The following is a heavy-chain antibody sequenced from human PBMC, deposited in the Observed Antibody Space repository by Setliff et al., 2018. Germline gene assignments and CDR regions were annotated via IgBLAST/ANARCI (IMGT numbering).Heavy chain of an antibody. J-gene: IGHJ5*02. CDR2: IIPIFGTT. D-gene: IGHD3-10*01. CDR3: ARTKGFVDGYLDP. V-gene: IGHV1-69*05. CDR1: RGTFSSYG. Sequence: SVKVSCKASRGTFSSYGITWVRQAPGQGLEWMGGIIPIFGTTDYAQKFQGRVTITTDESTSTAYMEMSSLRSEDTAVYYCARTKGFVDGYLDPWGQGTLVTVSS.